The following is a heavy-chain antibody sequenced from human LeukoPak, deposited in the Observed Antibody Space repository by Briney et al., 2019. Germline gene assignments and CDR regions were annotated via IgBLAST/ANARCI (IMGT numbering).Heavy chain of an antibody. V-gene: IGHV3-23*01. CDR2: ISGSGGST. D-gene: IGHD6-19*01. Sequence: GGSLRLSCAASGFTFSSYAMSWVRQAPGKGLEWVSAISGSGGSTYYADSVKGRFTISRDNSKNTLYLQMNSLRAEDTAVYYCAKDLGPLTSGWYKRGYFDYWGQGTLVTVSS. J-gene: IGHJ4*02. CDR1: GFTFSSYA. CDR3: AKDLGPLTSGWYKRGYFDY.